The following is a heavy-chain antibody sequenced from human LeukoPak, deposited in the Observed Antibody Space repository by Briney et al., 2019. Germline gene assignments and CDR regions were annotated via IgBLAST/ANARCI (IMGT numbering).Heavy chain of an antibody. CDR3: ARHGRRVTSSWFEP. V-gene: IGHV4-59*08. Sequence: SETLSLTCTVSNGSISGYYWSWIRQPPGRGLEWIGYIFYSGTTNYNPSLKSRVTISVDTSKNQFSLRLSSVTAADTAVYYCARHGRRVTSSWFEPWGQGTLVTVSS. J-gene: IGHJ5*02. D-gene: IGHD2-21*02. CDR2: IFYSGTT. CDR1: NGSISGYY.